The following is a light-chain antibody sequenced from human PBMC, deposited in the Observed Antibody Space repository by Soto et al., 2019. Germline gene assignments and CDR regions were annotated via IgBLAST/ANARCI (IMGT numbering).Light chain of an antibody. Sequence: EIVWTQSPGTLSLSPGERATLSCRASQSVSSSYLAWYQQKPGQAPRLLMFRTSSRATGFPARFSGSGSGTEFTLTISRLEPEDFAVYYCQQYGDSPWTFGQGTKVDIK. CDR3: QQYGDSPWT. CDR2: RTS. V-gene: IGKV3-20*01. CDR1: QSVSSSY. J-gene: IGKJ1*01.